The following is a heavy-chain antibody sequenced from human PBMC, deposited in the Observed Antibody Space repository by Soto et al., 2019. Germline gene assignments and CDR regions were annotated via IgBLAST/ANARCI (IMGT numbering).Heavy chain of an antibody. CDR2: TYYKSEWNN. V-gene: IGHV6-1*01. J-gene: IGHJ6*02. Sequence: QTLSLTCVISGDSVSSNSAGCNWIRHSPSRGLEWLGRTYYKSEWNNDYALSVKSRITINPDTSKNQFSLHLYSVTPEDTAVYYCTGITWFRGMDVWGQGTPVTVYS. D-gene: IGHD3-10*01. CDR1: GDSVSSNSAG. CDR3: TGITWFRGMDV.